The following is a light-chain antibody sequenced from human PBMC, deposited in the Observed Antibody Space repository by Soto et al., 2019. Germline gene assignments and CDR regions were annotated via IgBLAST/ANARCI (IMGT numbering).Light chain of an antibody. CDR1: SSNIGNNY. V-gene: IGLV1-51*01. Sequence: QSVLTQPPSVSAAPGQKVTISCSGGSSNIGNNYVSWYQQVPGPAPRLLIYDNDKRPSGIPDRFSASKSGASVALTITGLQSGDEADYYCGTWDSSLIAAVFGGGTKLTVL. CDR3: GTWDSSLIAAV. CDR2: DND. J-gene: IGLJ2*01.